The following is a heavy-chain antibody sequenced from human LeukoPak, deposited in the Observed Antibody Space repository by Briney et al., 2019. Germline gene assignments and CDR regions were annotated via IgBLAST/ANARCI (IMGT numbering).Heavy chain of an antibody. Sequence: GGSLRLSCAASGFTFSSYGMHWVRQAPGKGLEWVAVISYDGSNKYYADSVKGRFTISRDNSKNTLYLQLNSLRAEDTAVYYCARVYDILTGPDYYYYYYGMDVWGQGTTVTVSS. V-gene: IGHV3-30*03. CDR2: ISYDGSNK. CDR1: GFTFSSYG. CDR3: ARVYDILTGPDYYYYYYGMDV. D-gene: IGHD3-9*01. J-gene: IGHJ6*02.